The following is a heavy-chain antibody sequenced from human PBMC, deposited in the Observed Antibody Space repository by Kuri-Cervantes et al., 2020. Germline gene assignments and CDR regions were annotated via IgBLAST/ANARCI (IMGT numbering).Heavy chain of an antibody. CDR1: GYTFTSYY. J-gene: IGHJ5*02. CDR3: AREIFGVVIDRVNWFDP. D-gene: IGHD3-3*01. V-gene: IGHV1-46*01. Sequence: ASVKVSCKASGYTFTSYYMHWVRQAPGQGLEWMGIINPSGGSTSYAQKFQGRATMTRDTSTSTVYMELSSLRSEDTAVYYCAREIFGVVIDRVNWFDPWGQGTLVTVSS. CDR2: INPSGGST.